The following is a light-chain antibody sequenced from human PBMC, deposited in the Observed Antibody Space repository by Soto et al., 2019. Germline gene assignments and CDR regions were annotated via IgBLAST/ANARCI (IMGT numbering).Light chain of an antibody. J-gene: IGLJ3*02. CDR3: CSYAGSYTWM. CDR2: DVS. CDR1: SRDVGAYNY. V-gene: IGLV2-11*01. Sequence: QSALTQPASVSGTPGQSITISCTGTSRDVGAYNYVSWYQQHPGKAPKLMIYDVSKRPSGVPDRFSGSKSGSTASLTISGLQAEDEADYYCCSYAGSYTWMFGGGTKVTVL.